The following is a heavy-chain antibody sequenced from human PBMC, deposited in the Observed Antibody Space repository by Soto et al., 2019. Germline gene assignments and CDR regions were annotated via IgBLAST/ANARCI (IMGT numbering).Heavy chain of an antibody. CDR3: ARSITMVRGASGGMDV. V-gene: IGHV4-30-4*01. CDR1: GGSISSGDYY. D-gene: IGHD3-10*01. J-gene: IGHJ6*02. Sequence: PSETLSLTCTVSGGSISSGDYYWSWIRHPPGKGLEWIGYIYYSGSTYYNPSLKSRVTISVDTSKNQFSLKLSSVTAADTAVYYCARSITMVRGASGGMDVWGQGTTVTVS. CDR2: IYYSGST.